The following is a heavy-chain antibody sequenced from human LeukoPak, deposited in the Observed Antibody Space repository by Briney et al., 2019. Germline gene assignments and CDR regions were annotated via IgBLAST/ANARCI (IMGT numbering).Heavy chain of an antibody. CDR2: IYSSGST. CDR3: ARKDGDY. V-gene: IGHV4-4*07. Sequence: ASETLSLTCSVSGASISAFHWTWLRQPAGKGLEWIGLIYSSGSTLFSPSLKSRVAMSVDLTKNQLSLKLTSVTAADTAMYYCARKDGDYWGRGTLVTVSS. CDR1: GASISAFH. J-gene: IGHJ4*02.